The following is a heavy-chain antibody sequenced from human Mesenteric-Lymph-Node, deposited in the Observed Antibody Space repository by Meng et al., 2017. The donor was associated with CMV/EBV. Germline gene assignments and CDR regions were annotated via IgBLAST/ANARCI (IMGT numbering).Heavy chain of an antibody. D-gene: IGHD2-21*02. J-gene: IGHJ6*02. V-gene: IGHV4-61*01. CDR1: GDSVSSDYYY. CDR2: IYHTGGT. CDR3: ARLKLVVPAAARDYYYGLDV. Sequence: SETLSLTCGVSGDSVSSDYYYWNWVRQSPGTGLEWLGYIYHTGGTTYNPSLRSRVSISVDTSKNQFSLRLTTVTPADTAIYYCARLKLVVPAAARDYYYGLDVWGQGTTVTVSS.